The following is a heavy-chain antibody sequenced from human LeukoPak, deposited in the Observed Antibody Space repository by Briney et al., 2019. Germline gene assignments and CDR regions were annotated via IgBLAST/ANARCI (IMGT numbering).Heavy chain of an antibody. J-gene: IGHJ4*02. CDR3: ARLGYSYVFDY. Sequence: PSETLSLTCAVYGGSFSGYYWSWIRQPPGKGLEWIGYIYYSGSTNYNPSLKSRVTISVDTSKNQFSLKLSSVTAADTAVYYCARLGYSYVFDYWGQGTLVTVSS. CDR1: GGSFSGYY. CDR2: IYYSGST. D-gene: IGHD5-18*01. V-gene: IGHV4-59*08.